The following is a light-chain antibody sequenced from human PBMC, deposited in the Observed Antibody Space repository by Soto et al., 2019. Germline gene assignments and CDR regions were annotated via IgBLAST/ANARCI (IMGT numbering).Light chain of an antibody. CDR2: DAA. CDR1: EHISSS. Sequence: EIVLTQSPALLSLSPGERATLSCRASEHISSSFGWYHQKPGQPPRLVIYDAANRVTGFPARFSGSGSETDFTHTISRLEPEDVAVYYGQHRGGWPLAVGQGTKLEIK. CDR3: QHRGGWPLA. V-gene: IGKV3-11*01. J-gene: IGKJ2*01.